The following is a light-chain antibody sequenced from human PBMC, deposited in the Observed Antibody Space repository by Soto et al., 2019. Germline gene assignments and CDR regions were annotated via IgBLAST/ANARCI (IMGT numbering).Light chain of an antibody. CDR2: GAS. CDR3: QQYDNLPLT. J-gene: IGKJ3*01. Sequence: ETVMTQSPATLSVSPGERASISCRASQSVSSNLAWYQQKPGRAPRILIFGASSRAAGVPDRFSGSGSGTDFTLTINSLQSEDFAVYFCQQYDNLPLTFGPGTKVDIK. V-gene: IGKV3-15*01. CDR1: QSVSSN.